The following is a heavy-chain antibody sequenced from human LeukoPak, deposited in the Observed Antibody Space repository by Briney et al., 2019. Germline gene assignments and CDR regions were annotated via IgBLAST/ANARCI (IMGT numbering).Heavy chain of an antibody. CDR2: IYSGGST. CDR1: GFTVSSNY. J-gene: IGHJ4*02. CDR3: AREGCHYGDYCSFDY. Sequence: GGSLRLSCAASGFTVSSNYMSWVRQAPGKGLEWVSVIYSGGSTYYADSVKGRFTISRDNSKNTLYLQMNSLRAEDTAVYYCAREGCHYGDYCSFDYWGQGTLVTVSS. D-gene: IGHD4-17*01. V-gene: IGHV3-66*02.